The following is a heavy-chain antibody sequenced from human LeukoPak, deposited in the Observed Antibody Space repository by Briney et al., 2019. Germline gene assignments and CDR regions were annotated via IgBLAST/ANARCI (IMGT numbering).Heavy chain of an antibody. CDR2: ISGGGGST. V-gene: IGHV3-23*01. Sequence: PGGSLRLSCVASGFTFSSYVMNWVRQAPGKGLEWVSVISGGGGSTYYAGSVKGRFTISRDNPKNTLFLQMNSLRAEDTAVYYCAKGGYCSSTSCYVGWFDPWGQGTLVTVSS. J-gene: IGHJ5*02. CDR3: AKGGYCSSTSCYVGWFDP. D-gene: IGHD2-2*01. CDR1: GFTFSSYV.